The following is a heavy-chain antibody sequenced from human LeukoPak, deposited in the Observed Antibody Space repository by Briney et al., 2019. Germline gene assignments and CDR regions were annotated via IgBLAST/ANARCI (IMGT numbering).Heavy chain of an antibody. D-gene: IGHD3-10*01. CDR1: GFTFGSYA. CDR3: ARDDYYYGSGSYYKGLDY. CDR2: ISGSGGST. J-gene: IGHJ4*02. Sequence: GGSLRLSCAASGFTFGSYAMSWVRQAPGKGLEWVSAISGSGGSTYYADSVKGRFTISRDNAKNSLYLQMNSLRAEDTAVYYCARDDYYYGSGSYYKGLDYWGQGTLVTVSS. V-gene: IGHV3-23*01.